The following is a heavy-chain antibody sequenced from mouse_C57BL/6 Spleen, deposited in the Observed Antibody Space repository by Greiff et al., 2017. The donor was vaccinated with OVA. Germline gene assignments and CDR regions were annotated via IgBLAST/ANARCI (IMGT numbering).Heavy chain of an antibody. CDR1: GYTFTDHT. CDR3: ARSDYSNPAWFAY. Sequence: VKLQESDAELVKPGASVKISCKVSGYTFTDHTIHWMKQRPAQGLEWIGYIYPRDGSTKYNEKFKGKATLTADKSSSTAYMQLNSLPSEDSAVYFCARSDYSNPAWFAYWGQWTLVTVSA. CDR2: IYPRDGST. D-gene: IGHD2-5*01. J-gene: IGHJ3*01. V-gene: IGHV1-78*01.